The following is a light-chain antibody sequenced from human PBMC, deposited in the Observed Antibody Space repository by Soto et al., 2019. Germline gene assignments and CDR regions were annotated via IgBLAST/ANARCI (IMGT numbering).Light chain of an antibody. J-gene: IGLJ1*01. Sequence: QSVLTQPPSASGSPGHSVTISCTGTSSDVGGYSYVSWYQRHPGKAPKLMIYEVTKRPSGVPDRFSGSKSGNTASLTVSGLQAEDEADYYCSSYAGSNNLYVFGTGTKVTVL. CDR3: SSYAGSNNLYV. CDR1: SSDVGGYSY. V-gene: IGLV2-8*01. CDR2: EVT.